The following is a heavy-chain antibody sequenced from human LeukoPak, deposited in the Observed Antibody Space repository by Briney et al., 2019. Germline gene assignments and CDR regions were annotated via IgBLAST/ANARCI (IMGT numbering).Heavy chain of an antibody. CDR3: ARDGRLVTALDY. CDR1: GGSFSDYQ. Sequence: SETLSLTCAVSGGSFSDYQWNWIRQSPGKGLEWLGEISHSGATTYNPSLKSRVTISVDTSKNQFSLKLSSVTAADTAVYYCARDGRLVTALDYWGQGTLVTVSS. D-gene: IGHD6-6*01. V-gene: IGHV4-34*01. J-gene: IGHJ4*02. CDR2: ISHSGAT.